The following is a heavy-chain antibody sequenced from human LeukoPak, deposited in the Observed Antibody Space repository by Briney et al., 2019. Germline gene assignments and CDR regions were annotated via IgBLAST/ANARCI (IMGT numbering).Heavy chain of an antibody. CDR2: IYYSGST. Sequence: PSETLSLTCTVSGGSISSYYWSWIRQPPGKGLEWIGYIYYSGSTNYNPSLKSRVTVSVDTSKNQFSLKLSSVTAADTAVYYCARDLSGGIGYSGYLDYWGQGNLVTVSS. J-gene: IGHJ4*02. CDR3: ARDLSGGIGYSGYLDY. D-gene: IGHD5-12*01. CDR1: GGSISSYY. V-gene: IGHV4-59*01.